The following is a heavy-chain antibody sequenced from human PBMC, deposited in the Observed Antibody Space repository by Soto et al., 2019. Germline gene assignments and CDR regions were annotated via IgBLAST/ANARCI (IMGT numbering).Heavy chain of an antibody. CDR1: GFTFSSYA. V-gene: IGHV3-23*01. J-gene: IGHJ4*02. D-gene: IGHD3-9*01. CDR2: ISGRGGST. Sequence: GGSLRLSCAASGFTFSSYAMSWVRQAPGKGLEWVSAISGRGGSTYYADSVKGRFTISRDNSKNTLYLQMNSLRAEDTAVYYCAKDGSYDILTGYYFGYFDYWGQGTLVTVSS. CDR3: AKDGSYDILTGYYFGYFDY.